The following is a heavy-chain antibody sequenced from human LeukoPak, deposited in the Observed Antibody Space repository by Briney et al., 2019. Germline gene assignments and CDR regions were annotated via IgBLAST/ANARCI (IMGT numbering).Heavy chain of an antibody. CDR2: IYYSGST. Sequence: SETLSLTCTVSGGSISSSTYYWVWIRQPPGKGLEWIATIYYSGSTYYSPSLKSRVTISVDTSNNQFSLTLSSVTAADTAMYYCARHSDYVGDSSLDTDAFDVWGRGTMVTVSS. D-gene: IGHD4-23*01. CDR3: ARHSDYVGDSSLDTDAFDV. J-gene: IGHJ3*01. CDR1: GGSISSSTYY. V-gene: IGHV4-39*01.